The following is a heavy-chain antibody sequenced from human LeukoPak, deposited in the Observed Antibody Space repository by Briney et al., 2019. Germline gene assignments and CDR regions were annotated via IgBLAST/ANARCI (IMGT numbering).Heavy chain of an antibody. CDR3: ARDGSYYYDSSGNDY. D-gene: IGHD3-22*01. CDR2: IKQDGSEK. Sequence: GGSLRLSCAASGFTFSSYWMSWVRQAPGKGLEWVANIKQDGSEKYYVDSVKGRFTISRDNAKNSLYLQMNSLRAEDTAVYYCARDGSYYYDSSGNDYWGQGTLVTVSS. V-gene: IGHV3-7*01. CDR1: GFTFSSYW. J-gene: IGHJ4*02.